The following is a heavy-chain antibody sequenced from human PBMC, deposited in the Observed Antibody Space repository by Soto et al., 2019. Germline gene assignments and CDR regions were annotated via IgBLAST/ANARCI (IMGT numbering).Heavy chain of an antibody. J-gene: IGHJ6*02. Sequence: TSETLSLTCAVYGGSFSGYYWSWIRQPPGKGLEWIGEINHSGSTNYNPSLKSRVTISVDTSKNQFSLKLSSVTAADTAVYYCARLVQQQLVRYYYYYGMDVWGQGTTVTVSS. D-gene: IGHD6-13*01. CDR2: INHSGST. CDR1: GGSFSGYY. CDR3: ARLVQQQLVRYYYYYGMDV. V-gene: IGHV4-34*01.